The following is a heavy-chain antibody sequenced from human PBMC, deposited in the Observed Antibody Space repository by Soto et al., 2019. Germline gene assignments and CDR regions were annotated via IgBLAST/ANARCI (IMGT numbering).Heavy chain of an antibody. CDR3: AREVVGATTKTGMRIDY. V-gene: IGHV4-39*02. CDR2: IYYSGST. Sequence: QLQLQESGPGLVKPSETLSLTCTVSGDSISSSRYSWGWIRQPPGKGLEWIGSIYYSGSTYYNRSLKRRVTISVDTSKNQFSLKLSSVTAADTAVYYCAREVVGATTKTGMRIDYWGQGTLVTVSS. D-gene: IGHD1-26*01. J-gene: IGHJ4*02. CDR1: GDSISSSRYS.